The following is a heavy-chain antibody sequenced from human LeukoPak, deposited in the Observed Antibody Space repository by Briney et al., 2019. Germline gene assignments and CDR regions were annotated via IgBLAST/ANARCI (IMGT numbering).Heavy chain of an antibody. Sequence: GGSLRLSCAASGFTFSRYSMNWVRQAPGKGLEWVSYISSSSRTIHYADSVKGRFTISRDNAKNSLYLQMNSLRAEDTAVYYCARSNDYGDFYYFDYWGQGTLVTVSS. CDR2: ISSSSRTI. CDR3: ARSNDYGDFYYFDY. J-gene: IGHJ4*02. V-gene: IGHV3-48*04. CDR1: GFTFSRYS. D-gene: IGHD4-17*01.